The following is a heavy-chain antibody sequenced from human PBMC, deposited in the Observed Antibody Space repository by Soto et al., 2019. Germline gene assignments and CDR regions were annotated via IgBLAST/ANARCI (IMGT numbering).Heavy chain of an antibody. CDR1: GFTFSTYS. V-gene: IGHV3-48*02. Sequence: EVQLVESGGGLVQPGGSLRLSCAASGFTFSTYSMNWVRQAPGKGLAWVSYISRSSSTIYYADSVKVRFTISRDNAKNSLYLQMNSLRDEDMAVYYCARDGSNIAVAGVDFEYLGQGPLVTVSS. J-gene: IGHJ4*02. D-gene: IGHD6-19*01. CDR2: ISRSSSTI. CDR3: ARDGSNIAVAGVDFEY.